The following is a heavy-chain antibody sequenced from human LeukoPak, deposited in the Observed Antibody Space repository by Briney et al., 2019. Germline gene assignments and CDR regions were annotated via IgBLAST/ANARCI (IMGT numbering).Heavy chain of an antibody. CDR1: GYTFTSYG. Sequence: EASVKVSFKASGYTFTSYGISWVRQAPGQGREWMGWINPNSGGTHYAQKFQRRVTMTRDTSTNTVYMELSSLRSEDTAVYYCARPMTDYCDRSGYCRLYGLWRQGALVSVRS. CDR3: ARPMTDYCDRSGYCRLYGL. D-gene: IGHD3-22*01. J-gene: IGHJ4*02. CDR2: INPNSGGT. V-gene: IGHV1-18*01.